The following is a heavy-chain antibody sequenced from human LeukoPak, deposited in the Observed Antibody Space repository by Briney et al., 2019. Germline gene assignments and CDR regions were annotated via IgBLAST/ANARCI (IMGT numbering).Heavy chain of an antibody. CDR1: GFTFSTYA. CDR3: AKTGRDYGDFFYFDY. J-gene: IGHJ4*02. Sequence: GSLRLSCATSGFTFSTYAMSWVRQAPGEGLEWVSALNHDGGSTYYADSVKGRFTIFRDNSKNTLYLQISSLRVEDTAVYYCAKTGRDYGDFFYFDYWGQGTLVTVSS. D-gene: IGHD4-17*01. CDR2: LNHDGGST. V-gene: IGHV3-23*01.